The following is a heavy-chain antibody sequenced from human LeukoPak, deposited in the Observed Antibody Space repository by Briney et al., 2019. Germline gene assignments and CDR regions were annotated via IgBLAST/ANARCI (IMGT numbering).Heavy chain of an antibody. D-gene: IGHD1-26*01. CDR2: VSLSGLT. CDR3: SRENGTFSPFGY. V-gene: IGHV4-4*02. CDR1: GGSITSTNW. Sequence: SGTLSLTCGVSGGSITSTNWWSWVRQPPGQGLEWIGEVSLSGLTNYNPSLSSRVIMALDTSKNHLSLHLTSVTAADTAVYYCSRENGTFSPFGYWGQGYLVTVLS. J-gene: IGHJ4*02.